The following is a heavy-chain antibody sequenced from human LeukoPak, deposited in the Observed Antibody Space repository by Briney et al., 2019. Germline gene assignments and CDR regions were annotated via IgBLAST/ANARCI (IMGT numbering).Heavy chain of an antibody. J-gene: IGHJ4*02. CDR1: GFTFSSYA. D-gene: IGHD3-3*01. V-gene: IGHV3-23*01. CDR3: AKDRVLRFLEWLETEYYFDY. CDR2: ISGSGGST. Sequence: PGGSLRLSCAASGFTFSSYAMSWIRQAPGKGLEWVSAISGSGGSTYYADSVKGRFTISRDNSKNTLYLQMNSLRAEDTAVYYCAKDRVLRFLEWLETEYYFDYWGQGTLVTVSS.